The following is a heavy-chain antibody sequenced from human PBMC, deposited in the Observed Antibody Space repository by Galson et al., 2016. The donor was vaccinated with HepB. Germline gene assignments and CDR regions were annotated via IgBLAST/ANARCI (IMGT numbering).Heavy chain of an antibody. D-gene: IGHD1-26*01. Sequence: ETLSLTCTVSGGSIRGYYWNWIRQPPGRGLEWIGEIQNYGGSSGNSNYNPSLKGRVAISLDTSTNQISLRLTSVTAADTAVYPRALRARKLDSWGHGTLVTVSS. CDR1: GGSIRGYY. J-gene: IGHJ5*01. V-gene: IGHV4-4*08. CDR3: ALRARKLDS. CDR2: IQNYGGSSGNS.